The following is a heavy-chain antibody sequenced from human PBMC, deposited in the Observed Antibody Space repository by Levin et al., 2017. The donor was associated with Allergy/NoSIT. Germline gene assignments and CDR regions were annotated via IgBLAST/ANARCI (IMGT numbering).Heavy chain of an antibody. J-gene: IGHJ3*02. CDR2: IRSSSTYI. Sequence: GGSLRLSCAASGFTFSSYSMNWVRQAPGKGLEWVSCIRSSSTYIYYADSVKGRFTISRDNAKNTLYLQMNSLRVEDTAVYYCASPRTLRDAFDIWGQGTVLTVSS. V-gene: IGHV3-21*01. CDR3: ASPRTLRDAFDI. CDR1: GFTFSSYS.